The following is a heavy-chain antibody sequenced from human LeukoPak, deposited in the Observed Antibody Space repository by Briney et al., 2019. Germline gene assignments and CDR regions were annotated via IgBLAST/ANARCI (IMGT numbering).Heavy chain of an antibody. CDR1: GCYFTNYW. D-gene: IGHD6-13*01. CDR2: IFLSDSGT. Sequence: GGALQISCQAAGCYFTNYWIGWGRQMPGKGLEGRGIIFLSDSGTRYSAAFQGQGTILADKYTKTAYLHWTTLKASDTAIYYCARHEVTAAAGTEFDSWGQGTLVTVSS. CDR3: ARHEVTAAAGTEFDS. V-gene: IGHV5-51*01. J-gene: IGHJ4*02.